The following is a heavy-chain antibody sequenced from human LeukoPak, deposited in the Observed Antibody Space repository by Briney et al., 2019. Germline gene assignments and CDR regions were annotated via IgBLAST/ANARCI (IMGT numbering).Heavy chain of an antibody. D-gene: IGHD3-10*01. Sequence: ASVKVSCKASGYTFTGYYMHWVRQAPGQGLEWMGIINPSGVSTSYAQKFQGRVTMTRDTSTSTVYMELSSLRSEDTAVYFCARDSRKLVWFGELKRSDYYYYYMDVWGKGTTVTISS. CDR2: INPSGVST. V-gene: IGHV1-46*01. CDR3: ARDSRKLVWFGELKRSDYYYYYMDV. CDR1: GYTFTGYY. J-gene: IGHJ6*03.